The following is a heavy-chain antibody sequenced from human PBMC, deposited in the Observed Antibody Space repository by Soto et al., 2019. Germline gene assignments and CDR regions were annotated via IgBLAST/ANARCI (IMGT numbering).Heavy chain of an antibody. CDR1: GFTFSSYG. D-gene: IGHD3-10*01. CDR3: ARDRIGLYGSGSNYRIMEYGMDV. CDR2: IWYDGSNK. J-gene: IGHJ6*02. Sequence: GGSLRLSCAASGFTFSSYGMHWVRQAPGKGLEWVAVIWYDGSNKYYADSVKGRFTISRDNSKNTLYLQMNSLRAEDTAVYYCARDRIGLYGSGSNYRIMEYGMDVWGQGTTVTVSS. V-gene: IGHV3-33*01.